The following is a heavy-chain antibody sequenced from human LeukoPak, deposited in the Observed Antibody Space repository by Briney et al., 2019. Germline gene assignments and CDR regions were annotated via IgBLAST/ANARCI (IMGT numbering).Heavy chain of an antibody. V-gene: IGHV3-23*01. CDR2: ISGSGGST. J-gene: IGHJ4*02. D-gene: IGHD1-26*01. CDR3: AKATYSGSYPFDY. CDR1: GFTFSSYA. Sequence: PGGSLRLSCAASGFTFSSYAMSWVRQAPGKGLEWVSAISGSGGSTYYADSVKGRFTISRDNSKNTLYLQMNSLRAEDTAVYYRAKATYSGSYPFDYWGQGTLVTVSS.